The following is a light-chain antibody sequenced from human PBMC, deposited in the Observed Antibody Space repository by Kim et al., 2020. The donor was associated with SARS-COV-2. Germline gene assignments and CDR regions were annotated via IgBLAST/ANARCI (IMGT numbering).Light chain of an antibody. CDR2: RAS. V-gene: IGKV3-15*01. CDR3: KQFRAWPRT. CDR1: QNINSD. Sequence: EIVMTQSPATLSLSPGETATLSCRASQNINSDLAWYQQKPGQPPRLLIYRASTRATGIPVRFTGSGSGTDFTLTISGLQSEDFAVFYCKQFRAWPRTFGQGTKVDIK. J-gene: IGKJ1*01.